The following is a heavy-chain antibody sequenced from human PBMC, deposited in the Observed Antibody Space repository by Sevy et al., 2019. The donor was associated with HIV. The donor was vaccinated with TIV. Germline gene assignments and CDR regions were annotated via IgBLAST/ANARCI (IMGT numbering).Heavy chain of an antibody. J-gene: IGHJ6*02. CDR2: INSEGSFT. Sequence: GGSLRLSCAASGFTFSNYWMHWVRQVPGKGLAWVARINSEGSFTSYADVVKGRFTISRDNANNTLHLQMKSLRAEDTAAYYCVRYQYYYGMDVWGQGTTVTVSS. D-gene: IGHD3-16*01. V-gene: IGHV3-74*01. CDR3: VRYQYYYGMDV. CDR1: GFTFSNYW.